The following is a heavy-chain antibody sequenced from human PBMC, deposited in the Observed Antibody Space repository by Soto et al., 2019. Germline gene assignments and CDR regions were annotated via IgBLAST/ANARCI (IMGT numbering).Heavy chain of an antibody. CDR3: ARGRGYYDILTGYYHYYYGMDV. Sequence: PSETLSLTCTVSGGSISSYYWSWILQPPGKGLEWIGYIYYSGSTNYNPSLKSRVTISVDTSKNQFSLKLSSVTAADTAVYYCARGRGYYDILTGYYHYYYGMDVWGQGTTVTVSS. J-gene: IGHJ6*02. V-gene: IGHV4-59*01. CDR1: GGSISSYY. D-gene: IGHD3-9*01. CDR2: IYYSGST.